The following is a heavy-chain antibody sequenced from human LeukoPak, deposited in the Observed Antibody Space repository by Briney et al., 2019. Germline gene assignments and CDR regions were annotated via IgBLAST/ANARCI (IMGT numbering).Heavy chain of an antibody. CDR3: ARGRYCSGGSCYGYYYYGMDV. Sequence: PGGSLRLSCAASGFTFSSYAMSWVRQAPGKGLEWVSAISGSGGSTYYADSVKGRFTISRDNSKNTLYLQMNSLRAEDTAVYYCARGRYCSGGSCYGYYYYGMDVWGQGTTVTVSS. D-gene: IGHD2-15*01. J-gene: IGHJ6*02. CDR2: ISGSGGST. CDR1: GFTFSSYA. V-gene: IGHV3-23*01.